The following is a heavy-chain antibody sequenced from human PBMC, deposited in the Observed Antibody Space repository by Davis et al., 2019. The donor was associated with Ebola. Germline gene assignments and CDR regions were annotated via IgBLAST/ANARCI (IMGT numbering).Heavy chain of an antibody. CDR2: IYHSGST. V-gene: IGHV4-4*02. D-gene: IGHD3-22*01. CDR3: ASSIYYYYDSSGYSSTYYFDY. CDR1: GGSISSSNW. Sequence: MPSETLSLTCAVSGGSISSSNWWSWVRQPPGKGLEWIGEIYHSGSTNYNPPLKSRVTISVDKSKNQFSLKLSSVTAADTAVYYCASSIYYYYDSSGYSSTYYFDYWGQGTLVTVSS. J-gene: IGHJ4*02.